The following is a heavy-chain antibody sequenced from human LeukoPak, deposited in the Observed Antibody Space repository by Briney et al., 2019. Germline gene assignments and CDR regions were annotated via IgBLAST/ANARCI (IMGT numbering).Heavy chain of an antibody. D-gene: IGHD4-23*01. CDR3: ARGATVVTYYFDY. CDR1: GGSISSYY. Sequence: SETLSLTCTVSGGSISSYYWNWIRQPPGRGLEWTGYIYYSGSTNYNPSLESRVTILVDTSKNQFSLKLSSVTAADTAVYYCARGATVVTYYFDYWGQGTLVTVSS. CDR2: IYYSGST. J-gene: IGHJ4*02. V-gene: IGHV4-59*12.